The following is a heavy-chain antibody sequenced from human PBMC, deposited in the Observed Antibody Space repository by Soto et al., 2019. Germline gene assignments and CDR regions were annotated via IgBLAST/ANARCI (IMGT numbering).Heavy chain of an antibody. V-gene: IGHV1-69*08. J-gene: IGHJ5*02. CDR2: IIPILGIA. D-gene: IGHD3-10*01. CDR1: GGTFSSYT. Sequence: QVQLVQSGAEVKKPGSSVKVSCKASGGTFSSYTISWVRQAPGQGLEWMGRIIPILGIANYAQKFQGRVTITADKSTSTAYMELSSLRSEDTAVYYCARDIPTLFGELFPTELPQGFDPWGQGTLVTVSS. CDR3: ARDIPTLFGELFPTELPQGFDP.